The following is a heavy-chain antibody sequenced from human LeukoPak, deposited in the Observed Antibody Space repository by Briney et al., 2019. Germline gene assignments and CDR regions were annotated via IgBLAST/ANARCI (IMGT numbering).Heavy chain of an antibody. CDR1: GFTFSGYY. CDR2: INPSGSTI. Sequence: GGSLRLSCEGSGFTFSGYYMSWIRQAPGKGLEWVSYINPSGSTIYYADSVKGRFTISRDNAKNSLYLQMNSLRAEDTAVYYCARVKTEYCGGDCYYYYYGMDVWGQGTTVTVSS. CDR3: ARVKTEYCGGDCYYYYYGMDV. V-gene: IGHV3-11*04. J-gene: IGHJ6*02. D-gene: IGHD2-21*02.